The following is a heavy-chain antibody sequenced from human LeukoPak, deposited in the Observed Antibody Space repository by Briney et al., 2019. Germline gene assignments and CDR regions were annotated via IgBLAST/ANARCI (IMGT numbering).Heavy chain of an antibody. Sequence: ASVKVSCKASGYTFTSYGISWVRQAPGQGLEWMGWISAYNGNTNYAQKLQGRVTMTTDTSTSTAYMELRSLRSDDTAVYYCARNMIVVVTNYYYYYMDVWGKGTTVTVSS. CDR1: GYTFTSYG. V-gene: IGHV1-18*01. CDR3: ARNMIVVVTNYYYYYMDV. J-gene: IGHJ6*03. D-gene: IGHD3-22*01. CDR2: ISAYNGNT.